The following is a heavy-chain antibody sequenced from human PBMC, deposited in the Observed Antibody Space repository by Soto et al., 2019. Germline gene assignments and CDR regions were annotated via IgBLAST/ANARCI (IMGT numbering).Heavy chain of an antibody. CDR3: AKDRVSPILRYFDWFGYYYGMDV. J-gene: IGHJ6*02. CDR1: GFTFGIYG. Sequence: GGPRILSGADSGFTFGIYGVRLVRQAPRKGLGWVHVISYDGSNKYYADSVKGRFTISRDNSKNTLYLQMNSLRAEDTAVYYCAKDRVSPILRYFDWFGYYYGMDVWGQGTTVTGSS. V-gene: IGHV3-30*18. D-gene: IGHD3-9*01. CDR2: ISYDGSNK.